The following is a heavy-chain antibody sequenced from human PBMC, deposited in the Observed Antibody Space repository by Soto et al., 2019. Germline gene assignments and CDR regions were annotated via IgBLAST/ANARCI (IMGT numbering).Heavy chain of an antibody. V-gene: IGHV1-2*02. CDR1: GYTFTGYY. CDR2: INPNSGGT. D-gene: IGHD3-10*01. Sequence: GASLKVSCKASGYTFTGYYMHWVRQAPGQGLEWMGWINPNSGGTNYAQKFQGRVTMTRDTSISTAYMELSRLRSDDTAVYYCARTRPVLLWFGEPPRRSHPEFDPWGQGTLVTVSS. J-gene: IGHJ5*02. CDR3: ARTRPVLLWFGEPPRRSHPEFDP.